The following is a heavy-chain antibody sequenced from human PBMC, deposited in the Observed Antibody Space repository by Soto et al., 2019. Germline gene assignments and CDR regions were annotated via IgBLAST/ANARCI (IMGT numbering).Heavy chain of an antibody. CDR1: GDTFTGSY. J-gene: IGHJ4*02. Sequence: ASVKVSCNASGDTFTGSYIHWVRQAPGQRPEWLGWINAGNSKTYYSEKFQGRVTITRDTSASTAYMELSSLRSEDTAVYYCARVLLGIAAAGVGYFDYWGQGTLVTVS. V-gene: IGHV1-3*01. CDR3: ARVLLGIAAAGVGYFDY. CDR2: INAGNSKT. D-gene: IGHD6-13*01.